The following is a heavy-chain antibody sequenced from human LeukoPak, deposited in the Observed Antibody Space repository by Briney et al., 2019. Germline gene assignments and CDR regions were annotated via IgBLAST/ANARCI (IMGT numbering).Heavy chain of an antibody. CDR1: GFTFSSYA. V-gene: IGHV3-23*01. CDR2: TGSTGVST. J-gene: IGHJ3*01. D-gene: IGHD3-10*01. Sequence: PGGSLRLSCAASGFTFSSYAMNWVRQAPGKGLEWVSGTGSTGVSTFYADSVKGRFTVSRDNSKNTLSLQMNSLRAEDTAVYYCAKRVPSRGSDVWGQGTMVTVSS. CDR3: AKRVPSRGSDV.